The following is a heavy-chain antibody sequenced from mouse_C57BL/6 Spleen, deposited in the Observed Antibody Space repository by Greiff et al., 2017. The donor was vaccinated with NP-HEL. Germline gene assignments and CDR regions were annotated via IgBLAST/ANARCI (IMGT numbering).Heavy chain of an antibody. V-gene: IGHV14-4*01. CDR2: IDPENGDT. CDR1: GFNIKDDY. J-gene: IGHJ2*01. D-gene: IGHD2-2*01. CDR3: TRGVTTNFDY. Sequence: EVKLMESGAELVRPGASVKLSCTASGFNIKDDYMHWVKQRPEQGLEWIGWIDPENGDTEYASKFQGKATITADTSSNTAYLPLSSLTSEDTAVYYCTRGVTTNFDYWGQGTTLTVSS.